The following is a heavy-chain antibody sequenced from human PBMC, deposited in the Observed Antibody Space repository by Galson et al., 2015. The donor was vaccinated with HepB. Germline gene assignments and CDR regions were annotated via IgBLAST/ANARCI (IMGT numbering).Heavy chain of an antibody. CDR1: GDSFSRRSYY. Sequence: LSLTCAVSGDSFSRRSYYWGWIRQPPGKGLEWIGSVYYSGSTYHNSSLKSRVTISVDTSKNQFSLKLSSVTAADTAVYYCARRVVVVPGATNPSDAFDIWGQGTMVTVSS. D-gene: IGHD2-2*01. J-gene: IGHJ3*02. CDR3: ARRVVVVPGATNPSDAFDI. CDR2: VYYSGST. V-gene: IGHV4-39*01.